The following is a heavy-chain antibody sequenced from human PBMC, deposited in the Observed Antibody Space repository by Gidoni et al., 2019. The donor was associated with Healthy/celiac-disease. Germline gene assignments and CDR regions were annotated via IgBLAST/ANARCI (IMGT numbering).Heavy chain of an antibody. CDR2: IYHSGDT. Sequence: QLQLQESGAGLVKPSQTLSLTCAVSGGSTSSGGYSWSWIRQPPGKGLEWIGYIYHSGDTTYNPSLKSRVTISVDRSKNQFSLKLSSVTAADTAVYYCARGGDDYVWGSYRGGGWFDPWGQGTLVTVSS. CDR3: ARGGDDYVWGSYRGGGWFDP. D-gene: IGHD3-16*02. CDR1: GGSTSSGGYS. V-gene: IGHV4-30-2*01. J-gene: IGHJ5*02.